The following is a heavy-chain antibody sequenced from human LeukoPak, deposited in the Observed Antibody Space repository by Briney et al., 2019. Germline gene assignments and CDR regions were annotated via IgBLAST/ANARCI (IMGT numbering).Heavy chain of an antibody. D-gene: IGHD2/OR15-2a*01. Sequence: PSETLSLTCSVSGDSISIYYWNWIRQPPGKGLEWIGYIDHTGSTNYNPSLNSRVTISRDTSTNHFSLKLSSVTAADTAVYYCARESNKGNWFDPWGQGTLVTVSS. V-gene: IGHV4-59*12. CDR2: IDHTGST. CDR3: ARESNKGNWFDP. CDR1: GDSISIYY. J-gene: IGHJ5*02.